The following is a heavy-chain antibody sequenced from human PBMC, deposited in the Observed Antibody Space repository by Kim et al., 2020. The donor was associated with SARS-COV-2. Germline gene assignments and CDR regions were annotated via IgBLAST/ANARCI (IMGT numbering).Heavy chain of an antibody. Sequence: GGSLRLSCAASGFTLSNFVMNWVRQAPGKGLEWVSTISHGGTSTYYADSVKGRFTISRDNSKNTLYLQVNSLRAEDTAVYYCAKRATELAFDFWGQGTMVTVSS. D-gene: IGHD5-12*01. J-gene: IGHJ3*01. CDR2: ISHGGTST. V-gene: IGHV3-23*01. CDR1: GFTLSNFV. CDR3: AKRATELAFDF.